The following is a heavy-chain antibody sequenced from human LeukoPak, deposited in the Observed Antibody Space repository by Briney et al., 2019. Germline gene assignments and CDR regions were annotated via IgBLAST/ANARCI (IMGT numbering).Heavy chain of an antibody. CDR3: AKESGSYRGFDY. D-gene: IGHD1-26*01. CDR1: GFTFSSYG. CDR2: IRYDGSNK. J-gene: IGHJ4*02. V-gene: IGHV3-30*02. Sequence: RPGGSLRLSCAASGFTFSSYGMHWVRQAPGKGLEWVAFIRYDGSNKYYADSVKGRFTISRDNSENTLYLQMNSLRAEDTAVYYCAKESGSYRGFDYWGQGTLVTVSS.